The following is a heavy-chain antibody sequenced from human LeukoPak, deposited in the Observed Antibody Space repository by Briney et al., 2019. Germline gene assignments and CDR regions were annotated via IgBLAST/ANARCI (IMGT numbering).Heavy chain of an antibody. Sequence: GGSLRLSCAPSGFIFSKYNMKWVRQAPGKGLEWVSSISNSGRYIDYADSVQGRFTISRDNAKASLSLQMNSLRADDTAVYYCATMWGSPDAFDLWGRGTKVTVSS. CDR3: ATMWGSPDAFDL. CDR1: GFIFSKYN. V-gene: IGHV3-21*01. CDR2: ISNSGRYI. D-gene: IGHD7-27*01. J-gene: IGHJ3*01.